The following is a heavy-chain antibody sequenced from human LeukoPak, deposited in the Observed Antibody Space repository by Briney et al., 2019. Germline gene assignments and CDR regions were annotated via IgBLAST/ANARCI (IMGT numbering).Heavy chain of an antibody. D-gene: IGHD2-2*02. CDR1: GGSFSGYY. CDR2: INHSGST. CDR3: ARGEIVPAAIYRQDYYYYYYMDV. V-gene: IGHV4-34*01. J-gene: IGHJ6*03. Sequence: SETLSLTCAVYGGSFSGYYWSWIRQPPGKGLEWIGEINHSGSTNYNPSLKSRATISVDTSKNQFSLKLSSVTAADTAVCYCARGEIVPAAIYRQDYYYYYYMDVWGKGTTVTVSS.